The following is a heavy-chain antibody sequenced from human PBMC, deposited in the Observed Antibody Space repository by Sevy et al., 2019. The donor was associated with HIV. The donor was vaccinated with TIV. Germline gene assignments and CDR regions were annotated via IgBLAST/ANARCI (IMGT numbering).Heavy chain of an antibody. CDR3: ATDRGARSSRAGYSDY. CDR2: IWYDGSNK. D-gene: IGHD1-26*01. J-gene: IGHJ4*02. V-gene: IGHV3-30*02. CDR1: GFTFKNYG. Sequence: GGYLRLSCEASGFTFKNYGMHWVRQVPGKGLEWLTFIWYDGSNKYYADSVKGRFAISRDSPKNTLYLQMNSLRAEDTAVYYCATDRGARSSRAGYSDYWGQGTLVTVSS.